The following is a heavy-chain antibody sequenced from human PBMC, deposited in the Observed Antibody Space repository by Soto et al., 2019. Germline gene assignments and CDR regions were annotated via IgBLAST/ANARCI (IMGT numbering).Heavy chain of an antibody. CDR2: INPSGGST. V-gene: IGHV1-46*03. Sequence: ASVKVSCKASGYTFTSYYMHWVRQAPGQGLEWMGIINPSGGSTSYAQKFQGRVTMTRDTSTSTVYMELSSLRSEDTAVYYCTRDRVGCTNGVCELDYWGQGTLVTVSS. CDR1: GYTFTSYY. J-gene: IGHJ4*02. CDR3: TRDRVGCTNGVCELDY. D-gene: IGHD2-8*01.